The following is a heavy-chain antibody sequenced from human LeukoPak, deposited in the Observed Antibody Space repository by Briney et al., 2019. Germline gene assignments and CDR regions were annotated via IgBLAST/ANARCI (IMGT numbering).Heavy chain of an antibody. V-gene: IGHV1-18*01. J-gene: IGHJ6*03. CDR1: GYTFVSYG. CDR2: VSAYNGKT. Sequence: ASVKVSCKTSGYTFVSYGITWVRQAPGQGLEWMGWVSAYNGKTKYGQKFQGRFTMTTDASTSTAHMELRSLTSDDTAMYYCARVTPPNFRTERSAAAGRYYMDVWGKGTTVTVSS. CDR3: ARVTPPNFRTERSAAAGRYYMDV. D-gene: IGHD6-13*01.